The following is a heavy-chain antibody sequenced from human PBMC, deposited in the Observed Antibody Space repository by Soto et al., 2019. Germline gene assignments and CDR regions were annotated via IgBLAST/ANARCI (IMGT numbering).Heavy chain of an antibody. Sequence: QVQLVQSGAEVKKPGASVKVSCKASGYTFTSYGIIWVRQAPGQGLKWMGWISDYNGNTNYAQKLQGRVTMTTDTSTSTAYRVLRSLRSDDTAVYYCARDRDIVVIPAAAVLYYYYGMDVWGQGTTVTVSS. J-gene: IGHJ6*02. D-gene: IGHD2-2*01. CDR1: GYTFTSYG. CDR2: ISDYNGNT. V-gene: IGHV1-18*04. CDR3: ARDRDIVVIPAAAVLYYYYGMDV.